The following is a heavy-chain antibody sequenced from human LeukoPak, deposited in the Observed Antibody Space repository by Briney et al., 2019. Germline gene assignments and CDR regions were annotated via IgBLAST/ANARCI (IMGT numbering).Heavy chain of an antibody. CDR2: ISGSGGST. D-gene: IGHD3-3*01. V-gene: IGHV3-23*01. CDR3: AKVFDFWSGYYPPMVLALDY. Sequence: PGGSLRLSCAASGFTFSSYAMSWVRQAPGKGLEWVSAISGSGGSTYYADSVKGRFTISRDNSKNTLYLQMNSLRAEDTAVYYCAKVFDFWSGYYPPMVLALDYWGQGTLVTVSS. J-gene: IGHJ4*02. CDR1: GFTFSSYA.